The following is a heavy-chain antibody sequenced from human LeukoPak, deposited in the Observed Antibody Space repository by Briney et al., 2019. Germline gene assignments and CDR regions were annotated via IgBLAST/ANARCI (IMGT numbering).Heavy chain of an antibody. CDR2: IYYTGST. V-gene: IGHV4-39*07. Sequence: SETLSLTCTVSGGSISSSSYYWGWIRQPPGKGLEWIGSIYYTGSTYYNPSLKSRVTISVDTSKNQFSLKLSSVTAADTAVYYCARVDFMVRGFDYWGQGTLVTVSS. CDR1: GGSISSSSYY. J-gene: IGHJ4*02. CDR3: ARVDFMVRGFDY. D-gene: IGHD3-10*01.